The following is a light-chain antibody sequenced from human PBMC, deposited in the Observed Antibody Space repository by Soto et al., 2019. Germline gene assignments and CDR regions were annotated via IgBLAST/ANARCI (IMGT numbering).Light chain of an antibody. J-gene: IGLJ1*01. V-gene: IGLV2-23*02. Sequence: HSDRTQPASGTGAPGQGLTISCTGTSSDVGSYNLVSWYQQHPGKAPKLMIYEVSKRPSGVSNRFSGSKSGNTASLTISGLQAEDEADYYCCSYAGSSTPYVFGTGTKVT. CDR1: SSDVGSYNL. CDR2: EVS. CDR3: CSYAGSSTPYV.